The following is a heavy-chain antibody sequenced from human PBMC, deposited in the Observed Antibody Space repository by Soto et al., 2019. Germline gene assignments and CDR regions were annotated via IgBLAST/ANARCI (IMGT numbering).Heavy chain of an antibody. D-gene: IGHD2-21*01. J-gene: IGHJ4*02. Sequence: QVQLLESGPGLVKTSQTLSLTCSVSVGSTGSGGYYWSWVRQHPGKGLEWIGYIYYTGSAYYSPSLKSRVSISVDTSKNQFSLILDAVTVADTAVYYCARADFGDRGLAFDSWGQGILVTVSS. CDR1: VGSTGSGGYY. CDR2: IYYTGSA. CDR3: ARADFGDRGLAFDS. V-gene: IGHV4-31*03.